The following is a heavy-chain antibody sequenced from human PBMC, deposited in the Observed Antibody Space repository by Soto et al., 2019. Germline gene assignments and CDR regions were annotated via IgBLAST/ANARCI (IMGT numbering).Heavy chain of an antibody. J-gene: IGHJ4*02. D-gene: IGHD2-2*03. CDR3: ARGGYCSSTSCYVEYYFDY. CDR1: GGTCSSYA. V-gene: IGHV1-69*06. Sequence: SVKVSCKASGGTCSSYAISWVLQAPGQGLEWMGGIIPIFGTANYAQKFQGRVTITADKSTSTAYMELSSLRSEDTAVYYCARGGYCSSTSCYVEYYFDYWGQGTLVTVS. CDR2: IIPIFGTA.